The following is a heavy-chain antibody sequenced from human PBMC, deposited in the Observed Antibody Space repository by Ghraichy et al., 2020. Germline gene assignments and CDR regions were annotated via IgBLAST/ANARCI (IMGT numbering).Heavy chain of an antibody. Sequence: GSLSLTCTVSGGSISSYYWSWIRQPPGKGLEWIGYIYYSGSTNYNPSLKSRVTISVDTSKNQFSLKLSSVTAADTAVYYCARDNGSGSYYKLDYFDYWGQGTLVTVSS. CDR3: ARDNGSGSYYKLDYFDY. V-gene: IGHV4-59*01. CDR1: GGSISSYY. CDR2: IYYSGST. J-gene: IGHJ4*02. D-gene: IGHD3-10*01.